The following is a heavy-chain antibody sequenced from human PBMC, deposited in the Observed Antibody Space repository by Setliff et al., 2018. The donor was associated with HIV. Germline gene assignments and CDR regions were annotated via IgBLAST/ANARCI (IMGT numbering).Heavy chain of an antibody. CDR1: GFSFSIYE. Sequence: GALRLSCAASGFSFSIYEMNWVRQVPGKGLEFVAHISPDGKTIHFADAVKGRFTISRDNAKNSLYLQMNSLRAEDTAVYYCARDGPGLSKADYYGMDVWGQGTKVTVSS. J-gene: IGHJ6*02. V-gene: IGHV3-48*03. CDR3: ARDGPGLSKADYYGMDV. CDR2: ISPDGKTI.